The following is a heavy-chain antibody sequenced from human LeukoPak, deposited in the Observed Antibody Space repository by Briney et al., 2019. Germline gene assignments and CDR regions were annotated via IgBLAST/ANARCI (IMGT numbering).Heavy chain of an antibody. CDR1: GFSLSTSGMC. CDR2: IDWDDDK. V-gene: IGHV2-70*11. J-gene: IGHJ6*03. D-gene: IGHD2-21*02. Sequence: SGPALVKPTQTLTLTCTLSGFSLSTSGMCVSWIREPPGKAVEWLARIDWDDDKYYSTSLKTRLTISKDTSKNQVVLTMTNMDPVDTATYYCARIQVVTAPYYYYYMDVWGKGTTVTVSS. CDR3: ARIQVVTAPYYYYYMDV.